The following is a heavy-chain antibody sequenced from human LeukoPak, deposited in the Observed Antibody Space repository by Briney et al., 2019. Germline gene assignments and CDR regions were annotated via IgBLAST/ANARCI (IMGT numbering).Heavy chain of an antibody. V-gene: IGHV3-23*01. CDR1: GFTFSSYA. Sequence: GGSLRLSCAASGFTFSSYAMSWVRQAPGKGLEWVSAISGSGGSTYYADSVKGRFTISRDNAKNSLYLQMNSLRAEDTAVYYCARVYSSGYYYFDYWGQGTLVTVSS. D-gene: IGHD3-22*01. J-gene: IGHJ4*02. CDR2: ISGSGGST. CDR3: ARVYSSGYYYFDY.